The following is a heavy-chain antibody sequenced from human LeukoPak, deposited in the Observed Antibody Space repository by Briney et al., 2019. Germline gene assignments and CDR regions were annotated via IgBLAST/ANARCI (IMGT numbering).Heavy chain of an antibody. CDR3: ARDLGDDLTTVTSGNWFDP. CDR2: ISAYNGNT. CDR1: GYTFSIYG. J-gene: IGHJ5*02. D-gene: IGHD4-17*01. V-gene: IGHV1-18*01. Sequence: GASVKVSCKASGYTFSIYGITWVRQAPGQGLEWMGWISAYNGNTNYVQKLQGRVTMTTDTSTSTAYMELRSLRSDDTATYFCARDLGDDLTTVTSGNWFDPWGQGTLVTVSS.